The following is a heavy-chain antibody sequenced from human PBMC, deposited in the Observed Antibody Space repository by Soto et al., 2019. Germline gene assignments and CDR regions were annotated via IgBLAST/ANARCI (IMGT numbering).Heavy chain of an antibody. CDR3: AGIRADTSSWPNGWFDA. Sequence: ASVHVSCKATGYTFTGYHIHWVRQAPGQGLEWMGWINSNYGGKKIARRLQGRATMTRDTSISTAYMHLSSLRSDDTAVYHCAGIRADTSSWPNGWFDAWGQGTLITVSS. J-gene: IGHJ5*02. D-gene: IGHD2-2*01. CDR2: INSNYGGK. V-gene: IGHV1-2*02. CDR1: GYTFTGYH.